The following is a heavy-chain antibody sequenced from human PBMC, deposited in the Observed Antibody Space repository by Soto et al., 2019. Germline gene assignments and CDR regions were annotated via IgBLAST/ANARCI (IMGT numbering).Heavy chain of an antibody. CDR2: INPIFGTA. CDR1: GGTFTTYG. D-gene: IGHD4-4*01. V-gene: IGHV1-69*12. J-gene: IGHJ5*02. Sequence: QVQLVQSGAEVKKPGSSVKVSCKASGGTFTTYGINWVRQAPGQGLEWMGGINPIFGTANYAPKFQGRVTITADESTSTAYMELRSLRSEDTAVFYCARRTTVGHWFDPWGQGTLVTVS. CDR3: ARRTTVGHWFDP.